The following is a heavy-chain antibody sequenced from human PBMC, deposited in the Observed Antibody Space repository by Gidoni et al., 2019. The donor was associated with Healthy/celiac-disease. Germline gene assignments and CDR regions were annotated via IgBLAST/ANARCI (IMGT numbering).Heavy chain of an antibody. D-gene: IGHD3-9*01. Sequence: QVQLVESGGGLVKPGGSLRLSCAASGFTFSDYYMSWIRQAPGKGLEWVSYISSSSSYTNYADSVKGRFTISRDNAKNSLYLQMNSLRAEDTAVYYCARGLLYYDILTGYYPYYFDYWGQGTLVTVSS. CDR2: ISSSSSYT. CDR1: GFTFSDYY. J-gene: IGHJ4*02. CDR3: ARGLLYYDILTGYYPYYFDY. V-gene: IGHV3-11*06.